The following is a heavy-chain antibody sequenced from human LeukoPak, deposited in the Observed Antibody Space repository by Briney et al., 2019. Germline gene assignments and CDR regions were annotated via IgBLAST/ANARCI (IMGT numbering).Heavy chain of an antibody. CDR2: IYYSGST. J-gene: IGHJ4*02. CDR1: GGSISSYY. V-gene: IGHV4-59*08. Sequence: SETLSLTCTVSGGSISSYYWSWIRQPPGKGLEWIGYIYYSGSTNYNPSLKSRVTISVDTSKNPFSLKLSSVTAADTAVYYCARQYSSGRLDYWGQGTLVTVSS. D-gene: IGHD6-19*01. CDR3: ARQYSSGRLDY.